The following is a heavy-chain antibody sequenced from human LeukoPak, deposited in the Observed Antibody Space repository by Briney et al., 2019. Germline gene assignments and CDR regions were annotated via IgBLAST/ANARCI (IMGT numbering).Heavy chain of an antibody. Sequence: SETLSLTCTVSGASISTGDCYWSWIRQPSGKGLEWIGYIYYSGSTHYNPSLKSRVTISVDTSKNQFSLKLSSVTAADTAVYYCARGPNYVWGSYRYFDYWGQGTLVTVSS. CDR1: GASISTGDCY. D-gene: IGHD3-16*02. CDR2: IYYSGST. CDR3: ARGPNYVWGSYRYFDY. V-gene: IGHV4-30-4*01. J-gene: IGHJ4*02.